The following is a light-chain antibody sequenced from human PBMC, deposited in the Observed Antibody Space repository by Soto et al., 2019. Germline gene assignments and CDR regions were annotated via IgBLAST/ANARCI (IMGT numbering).Light chain of an antibody. V-gene: IGKV1-5*01. J-gene: IGKJ4*01. CDR1: QSIISL. CDR3: QLYNSYSPVT. Sequence: DIQMTQSPSSLSASVEDRVTITCWAIQSIISLQVGYQQKPGKATKLLIFATHSLDSGSHSSFHGSRSVSEFTLTITSLQPDDYATDYGQLYNSYSPVTVGGGTKVDI. CDR2: ATH.